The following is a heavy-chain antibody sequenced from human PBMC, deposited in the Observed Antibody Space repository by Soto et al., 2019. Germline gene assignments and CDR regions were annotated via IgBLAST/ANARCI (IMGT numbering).Heavy chain of an antibody. V-gene: IGHV1-69*13. CDR2: IIPIFGTA. Sequence: SVKVSCQASGGTFSSYAISWVRQAPGQGLEWMGGIIPIFGTANYAQKFQGRVTITADESTSTAYMELSSLRSEDTAVYYCARAQAPIVVVNSLDYWGQGTLVTVSS. CDR1: GGTFSSYA. J-gene: IGHJ4*02. D-gene: IGHD3-22*01. CDR3: ARAQAPIVVVNSLDY.